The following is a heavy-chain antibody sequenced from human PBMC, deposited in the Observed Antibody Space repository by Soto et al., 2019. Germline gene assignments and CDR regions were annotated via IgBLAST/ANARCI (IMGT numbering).Heavy chain of an antibody. CDR3: ARGRSSSSLVDY. Sequence: QVQLQQWGAGLLKPSETLSLTCAVYGGSFSGYYWSWIRQPPGKGLEWIGEINHSGSTNYNPSLKSRVTISVDTSKNQFSLKLSSVTAADTAVYYGARGRSSSSLVDYWGQGTLVTVSS. D-gene: IGHD6-6*01. CDR1: GGSFSGYY. CDR2: INHSGST. J-gene: IGHJ4*02. V-gene: IGHV4-34*01.